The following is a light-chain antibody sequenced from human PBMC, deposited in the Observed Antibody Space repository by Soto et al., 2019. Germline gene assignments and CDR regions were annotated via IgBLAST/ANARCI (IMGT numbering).Light chain of an antibody. CDR3: QQYNSYSLT. CDR2: DAS. Sequence: DIRMTQAPSTLSASVGDRVTITCRASQSISSWLAWYQQKPGKAPKLLIYDASSLESGVPSRFSGSGSGTEFTLTIRSLQPDDFATYYCQQYNSYSLTFGGGNKVEIK. V-gene: IGKV1-5*01. CDR1: QSISSW. J-gene: IGKJ4*01.